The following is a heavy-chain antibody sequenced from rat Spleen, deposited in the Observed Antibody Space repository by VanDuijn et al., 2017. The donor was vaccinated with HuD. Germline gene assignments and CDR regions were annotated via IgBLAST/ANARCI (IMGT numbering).Heavy chain of an antibody. CDR3: TRGYVMDA. V-gene: IGHV5-7*01. Sequence: EVQLVESGGGLVQPGRSLKLSCAASGFTFSDYNMAWVRQAPKKGLEWVATISCDGSSTYYRDSVRGRFTISRDNAKSTLYLQMDSLRSEDTATYYCTRGYVMDAWGQGASVTVSS. J-gene: IGHJ4*01. CDR2: ISCDGSST. CDR1: GFTFSDYN.